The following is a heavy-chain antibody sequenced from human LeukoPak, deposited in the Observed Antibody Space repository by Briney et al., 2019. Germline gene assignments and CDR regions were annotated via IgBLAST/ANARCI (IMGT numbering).Heavy chain of an antibody. CDR1: GYTFTSYD. D-gene: IGHD3-10*01. V-gene: IGHV1-8*01. J-gene: IGHJ4*02. CDR3: AKRGVVIRVILVGFHKEAYYFDS. CDR2: MNPNSGNT. Sequence: ASVTVSCKASGYTFTSYDINWVRQAPGQGLEWMGWMNPNSGNTGYAQKFQGRVTMTRNTSISTAYMELSSLISEDTAVYFCAKRGVVIRVILVGFHKEAYYFDSWGQGALVTVSS.